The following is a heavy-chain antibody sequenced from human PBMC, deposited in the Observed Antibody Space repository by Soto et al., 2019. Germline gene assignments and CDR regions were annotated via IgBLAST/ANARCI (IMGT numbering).Heavy chain of an antibody. J-gene: IGHJ4*02. Sequence: QVQLVESGGGVVQPGGSLRLSCQASGFNFDNYGMHWVRQAPGKGLEWVAVITYDGSNKYYADSVKGRFTISRDNSKNPLSLHLNTLKPEDPAVYHCAKDRVGGNFYTPLWFWGQGTLVTVSS. CDR2: ITYDGSNK. CDR1: GFNFDNYG. V-gene: IGHV3-30*18. D-gene: IGHD3-16*01. CDR3: AKDRVGGNFYTPLWF.